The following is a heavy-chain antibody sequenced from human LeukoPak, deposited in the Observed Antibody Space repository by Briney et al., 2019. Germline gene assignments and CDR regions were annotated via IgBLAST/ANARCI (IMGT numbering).Heavy chain of an antibody. CDR1: GYTFTSYG. CDR3: ASSIAVAGYFDY. D-gene: IGHD6-19*01. J-gene: IGHJ4*02. V-gene: IGHV1-69*13. CDR2: IIPIFGTA. Sequence: GASVKVSCKASGYTFTSYGISWVRQAPGQGLEWMGGIIPIFGTANYAQKFQGRVTITADESTSTAYMELSSLRSEDTAVYYCASSIAVAGYFDYWGQGTLVTVSS.